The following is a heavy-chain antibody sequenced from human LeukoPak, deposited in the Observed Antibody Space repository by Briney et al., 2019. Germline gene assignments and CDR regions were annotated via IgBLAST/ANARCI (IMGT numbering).Heavy chain of an antibody. CDR3: FTYYYDSSGLYYFDY. CDR2: IYTSGST. Sequence: SETLSLTCTVSGGSISSYYWSWIRQPAGKGLEWIGRIYTSGSTNYNPSLKSRVTISVDTSKNQFSLKLSSVTAADTAVYYCFTYYYDSSGLYYFDYWGQGTLVTVSS. J-gene: IGHJ4*02. CDR1: GGSISSYY. V-gene: IGHV4-4*07. D-gene: IGHD3-22*01.